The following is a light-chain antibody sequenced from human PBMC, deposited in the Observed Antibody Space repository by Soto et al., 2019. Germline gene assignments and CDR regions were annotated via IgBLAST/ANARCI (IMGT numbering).Light chain of an antibody. V-gene: IGKV1-5*01. Sequence: DIQMTQSPSSPSASVGDRVTITCRASQTISKWLVWYQQKPGKAPKLLIYDASSLESGVPSRFSGSGSGTEFTLTISSLQPDDFATYYCQQYNSYSPITFGQGTRLEIK. J-gene: IGKJ5*01. CDR2: DAS. CDR3: QQYNSYSPIT. CDR1: QTISKW.